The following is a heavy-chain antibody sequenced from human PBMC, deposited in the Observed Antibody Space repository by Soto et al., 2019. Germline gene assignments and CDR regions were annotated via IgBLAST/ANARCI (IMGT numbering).Heavy chain of an antibody. CDR1: GFVFTDYW. CDR3: ARTRYYDRNFDY. D-gene: IGHD3-22*01. Sequence: GGSLRLSCRATGFVFTDYWMTWVRQAPGKGLEWVATVKHDGREKYYVDSVKGRFTISRDNAQESLDLQMNSLRSEDTAVYYCARTRYYDRNFDYWGQGTLVTVSS. J-gene: IGHJ4*02. CDR2: VKHDGREK. V-gene: IGHV3-7*04.